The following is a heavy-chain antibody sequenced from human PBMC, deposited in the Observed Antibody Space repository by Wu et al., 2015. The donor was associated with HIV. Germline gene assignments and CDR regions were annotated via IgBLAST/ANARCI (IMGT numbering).Heavy chain of an antibody. V-gene: IGHV1-2*02. CDR2: ININSGDS. J-gene: IGHJ4*02. D-gene: IGHD4-11*01. Sequence: QVHLVQSGAELKKPGASVTVSCKASGYTFNAYYMHWIRQAPGQGLEWMGWININSGDSNFARKFRGRLTVTRDTSISTVYMDLSSLRSDDSAIYYCTRGTRNFLFDYWGQGPWSPSP. CDR3: TRGTRNFLFDY. CDR1: GYTFNAYY.